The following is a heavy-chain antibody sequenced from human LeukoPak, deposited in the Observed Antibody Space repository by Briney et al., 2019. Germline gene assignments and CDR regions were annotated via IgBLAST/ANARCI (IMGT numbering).Heavy chain of an antibody. CDR3: ARVPVSTVYFDY. CDR1: GGSISSYY. D-gene: IGHD4-17*01. CDR2: IYYSGST. V-gene: IGHV4-59*08. Sequence: SETLSLTCTVSGGSISSYYWSWIRQPPGKGLEWIGYIYYSGSTNYNPSLKSRVTISVDTSKNQFSLKLSSVTAADTAVYYCARVPVSTVYFDYWGQGTLVTVSS. J-gene: IGHJ4*02.